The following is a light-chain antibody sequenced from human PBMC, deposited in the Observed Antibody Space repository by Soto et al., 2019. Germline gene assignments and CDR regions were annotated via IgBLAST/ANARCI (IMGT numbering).Light chain of an antibody. J-gene: IGLJ1*01. Sequence: RPAAVSGTRAHSGGSCSTGTSSDVSGYNAFSCYQQHPGRAPKRMIYDVSNRLSGISNRFSGSKSGSLASLTISGLQAEDDADYYGTSYTSSCVYVFGAGTKVTVL. CDR2: DVS. CDR3: TSYTSSCVYV. V-gene: IGLV2-14*01. CDR1: SSDVSGYNA.